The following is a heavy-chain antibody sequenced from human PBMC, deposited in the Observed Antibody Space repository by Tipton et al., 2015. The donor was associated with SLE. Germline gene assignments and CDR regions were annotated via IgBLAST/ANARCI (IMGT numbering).Heavy chain of an antibody. V-gene: IGHV4-39*01. CDR1: GGSININSYF. CDR2: IYHNGNT. D-gene: IGHD6-13*01. J-gene: IGHJ4*02. Sequence: TLSLTCTVSGGSININSYFWAWIRQPPGKGLEWIGSIYHNGNTYYNSSLKSRVTISVDKSKNQFSLNVRSVTAADTAVYYCARQILVQYFDHWGQGSLVTVSS. CDR3: ARQILVQYFDH.